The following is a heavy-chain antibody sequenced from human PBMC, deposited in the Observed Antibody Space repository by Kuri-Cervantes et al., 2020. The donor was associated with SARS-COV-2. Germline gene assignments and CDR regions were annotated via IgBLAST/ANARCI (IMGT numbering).Heavy chain of an antibody. CDR1: GGSISSSSYY. CDR2: IYYSGST. CDR3: ARALLWFGESPDF. D-gene: IGHD3-10*01. V-gene: IGHV4-39*06. J-gene: IGHJ4*02. Sequence: AETLSLTCTVSGGSISSSSYYWGWIRQHPGKGLEWIGSIYYSGSTYYNPSLKSRVTISVDTSKNQFPLKLSSVTAADTAVYYCARALLWFGESPDFWGQGTLVTVSS.